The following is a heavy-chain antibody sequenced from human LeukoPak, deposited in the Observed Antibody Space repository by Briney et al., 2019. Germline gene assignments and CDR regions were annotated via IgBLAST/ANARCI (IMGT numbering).Heavy chain of an antibody. CDR1: GYTFTSYY. D-gene: IGHD3-22*01. J-gene: IGHJ1*01. CDR2: ISPYNVNT. CDR3: ARASSYYYDSSGYPFQH. V-gene: IGHV1-18*04. Sequence: ASVKVSCKASGYTFTSYYMHWVRQAPGQGLEWMGWISPYNVNTKYAQKLQGRVTMTTDTSTSTAYMELRSLRSDDTAVYYCARASSYYYDSSGYPFQHWGQGTLVTVSS.